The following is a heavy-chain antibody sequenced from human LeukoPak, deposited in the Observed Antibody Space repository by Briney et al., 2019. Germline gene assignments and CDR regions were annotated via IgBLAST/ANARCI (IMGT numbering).Heavy chain of an antibody. Sequence: GGSLRLSCAASGFTFSSYWMSWVRQAPGKGLEWVANIKQDGSEKYYVDSVKGRFTISRDNAKNSLYLQMNSLRVEGTAVYYCASLDCARPCGYWGQGTMVTVSS. D-gene: IGHD6-6*01. CDR1: GFTFSSYW. V-gene: IGHV3-7*01. CDR3: ASLDCARPCGY. J-gene: IGHJ4*02. CDR2: IKQDGSEK.